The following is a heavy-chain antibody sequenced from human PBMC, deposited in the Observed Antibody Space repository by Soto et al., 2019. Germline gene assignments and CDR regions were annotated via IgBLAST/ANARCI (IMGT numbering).Heavy chain of an antibody. CDR3: ASSPHYYDSSGYYPNWFDP. D-gene: IGHD3-22*01. J-gene: IGHJ5*02. CDR1: GGSISSYY. V-gene: IGHV4-59*01. CDR2: IYYSGST. Sequence: SETLSLTCTVSGGSISSYYWSWIRQPPGKGLEWIGYIYYSGSTNYNPSLKSRVTISVDTSKNQFSLKLSSVTAADTAVYYCASSPHYYDSSGYYPNWFDPWGQETLVTVSS.